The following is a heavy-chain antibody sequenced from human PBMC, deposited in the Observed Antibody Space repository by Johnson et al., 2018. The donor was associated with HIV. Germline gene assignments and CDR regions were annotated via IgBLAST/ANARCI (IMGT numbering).Heavy chain of an antibody. CDR3: ATFGGGSFHALDI. CDR1: GFTVSSNY. V-gene: IGHV3-7*01. Sequence: VQLVESGGGVVQPGRSLRLSCAASGFTVSSNYMSWVRQAPGKGLEWVANIKQDGSEKYYVDSVKGRFTIARDNAKNSLYLQMNSLRAEDTAVYYCATFGGGSFHALDIWGQGTMVTVSS. CDR2: IKQDGSEK. J-gene: IGHJ3*02. D-gene: IGHD1-26*01.